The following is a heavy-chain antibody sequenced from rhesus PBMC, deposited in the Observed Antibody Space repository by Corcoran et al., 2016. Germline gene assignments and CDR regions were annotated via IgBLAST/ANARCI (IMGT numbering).Heavy chain of an antibody. V-gene: IGHV2-174*01. D-gene: IGHD3-16*01. Sequence: QVTLKESGPALVKPTQTLTLTCTFAGFSLSTNGVAVGRIRSPPGKALEGLALIYWDDDKRYSTSLNNRLTISKDTSKNQVVLTMTNMDPVDTATYYCARRGSVIVFFDYWGQGVLVTVSS. CDR2: IYWDDDK. J-gene: IGHJ4*01. CDR1: GFSLSTNGVA. CDR3: ARRGSVIVFFDY.